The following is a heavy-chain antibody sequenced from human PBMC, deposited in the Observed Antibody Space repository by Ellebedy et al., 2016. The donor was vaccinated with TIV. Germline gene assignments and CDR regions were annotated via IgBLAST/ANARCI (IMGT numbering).Heavy chain of an antibody. CDR2: IYQDGSDK. D-gene: IGHD4-17*01. CDR1: GFSFRNYW. V-gene: IGHV3-7*01. J-gene: IGHJ5*02. Sequence: GESLKISCAASGFSFRNYWMGWVRQAPGKGLEWVANIYQDGSDKYYVDSVKGRFTISRDNAKNSLYLQLNSRRVEDTAVYYCARRGSYGDYAVQVNNWFDRWGQGTLVTV. CDR3: ARRGSYGDYAVQVNNWFDR.